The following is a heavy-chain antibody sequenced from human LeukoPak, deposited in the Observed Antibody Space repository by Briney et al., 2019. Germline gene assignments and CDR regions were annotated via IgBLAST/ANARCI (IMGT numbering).Heavy chain of an antibody. J-gene: IGHJ4*02. CDR3: AKETYYDFWSGLDFDY. CDR1: GFIFGDYG. V-gene: IGHV3-20*04. D-gene: IGHD3-3*01. Sequence: GGPLRLSCAASGFIFGDYGMSWVRQAPGQGLEWVSAINWNGGSTGYADSVKGRFTISRDNAKNSLYLQMNSLRAEDTAVYYCAKETYYDFWSGLDFDYWGQGTLVTVSS. CDR2: INWNGGST.